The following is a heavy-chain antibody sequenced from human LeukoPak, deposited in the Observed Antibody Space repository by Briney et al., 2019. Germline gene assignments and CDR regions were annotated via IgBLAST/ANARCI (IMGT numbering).Heavy chain of an antibody. CDR1: GYSISSGFY. J-gene: IGHJ3*02. CDR3: ARGVMLSGNYYKSAFDI. Sequence: PSETLSLTCSVSGYSISSGFYWGWIRQPPGKGLEWIGSIFHSGSTYYNPSLESRVTISLDTSKNQFSLKLGSVTAADTAVYHCARGVMLSGNYYKSAFDIWGQGTMVNVSS. D-gene: IGHD1-26*01. V-gene: IGHV4-38-2*02. CDR2: IFHSGST.